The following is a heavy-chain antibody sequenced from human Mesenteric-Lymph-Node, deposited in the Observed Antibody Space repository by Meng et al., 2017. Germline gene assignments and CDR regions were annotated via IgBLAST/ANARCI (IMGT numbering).Heavy chain of an antibody. CDR3: ARRGYSYVDAFDI. D-gene: IGHD5-18*01. J-gene: IGHJ3*02. V-gene: IGHV5-51*01. CDR2: FYPGDSDT. Sequence: KVSCKGSGYSFTSYWIGWVRQMPGKGLEWMGIFYPGDSDTRYSPSFQGQVTISADKSISTAYLQWSSLKASDTAMYYCARRGYSYVDAFDIWGQGTMVTVSS. CDR1: GYSFTSYW.